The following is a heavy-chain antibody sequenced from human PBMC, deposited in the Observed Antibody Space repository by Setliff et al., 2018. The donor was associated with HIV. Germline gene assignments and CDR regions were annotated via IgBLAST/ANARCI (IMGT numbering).Heavy chain of an antibody. CDR1: GFSIDDYA. V-gene: IGHV3-49*03. CDR2: VRGIAYGGTA. J-gene: IGHJ4*02. Sequence: GGSLRLSCTASGFSIDDYAMNWFRQAPGRGLEWVGLVRGIAYGGTAEYAASVRGRFTISRDDSKNIAYLQMNSLKTEDTAVYFCTRDGGGDYGVYAPDYWGQGTLVTVSS. CDR3: TRDGGGDYGVYAPDY. D-gene: IGHD4-17*01.